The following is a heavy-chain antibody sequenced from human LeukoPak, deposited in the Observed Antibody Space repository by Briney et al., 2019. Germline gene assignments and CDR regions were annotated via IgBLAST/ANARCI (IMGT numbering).Heavy chain of an antibody. V-gene: IGHV4-59*01. J-gene: IGHJ4*02. CDR1: GGSISSYY. CDR2: IYYSGST. D-gene: IGHD2-15*01. Sequence: SETLSLTCTVSGGSISSYYWSWIRQPPGKGLEWIGYIYYSGSTNYNPSLKSRVTISVDTSKNQFSLKLSSVTAADTAVYYCASLYCSGSCYFDYWGQGTLVTVSS. CDR3: ASLYCSGSCYFDY.